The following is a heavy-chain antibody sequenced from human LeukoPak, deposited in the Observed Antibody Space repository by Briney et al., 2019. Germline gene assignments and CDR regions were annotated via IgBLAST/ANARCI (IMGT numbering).Heavy chain of an antibody. J-gene: IGHJ5*02. D-gene: IGHD5-12*01. Sequence: SVKVSCKASGGTFSSYAISWVRQAPGQGLEWMGGIIPIFGTANYAQKFQGRVTITTDESTSTAYMELSSLRAEDTAVYYCAREGPMAATIWANWFDPWGQGTLVTVSS. CDR3: AREGPMAATIWANWFDP. V-gene: IGHV1-69*05. CDR2: IIPIFGTA. CDR1: GGTFSSYA.